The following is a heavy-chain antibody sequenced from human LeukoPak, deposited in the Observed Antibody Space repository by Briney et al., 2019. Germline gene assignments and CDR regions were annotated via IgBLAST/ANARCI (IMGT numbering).Heavy chain of an antibody. CDR3: AKKVVVGATSPYSDFQD. D-gene: IGHD1-26*01. Sequence: GGSLRLSCAASGFTFRSYGMHWVRQAPGKGLEWVAVIWYDGSNKYYADSVKGRFTVSRDNSKNTLYLQMNSLRAEDTAVYYCAKKVVVGATSPYSDFQDWGQGTLVTVSS. CDR2: IWYDGSNK. CDR1: GFTFRSYG. V-gene: IGHV3-33*06. J-gene: IGHJ1*01.